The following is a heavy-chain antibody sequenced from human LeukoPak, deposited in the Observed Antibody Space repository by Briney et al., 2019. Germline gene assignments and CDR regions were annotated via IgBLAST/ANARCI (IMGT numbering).Heavy chain of an antibody. D-gene: IGHD6-25*01. J-gene: IGHJ4*02. CDR2: IYYSGST. Sequence: PSETLSLTCTVSGGSISSSRYYWGWIRQPPGKGLEWIGSIYYSGSTYYNPSLKSRLTISVDTSKNQFSLKLSSVTAADTAVYYCVREGRALADLPTSDYWGQGTLVTVSS. CDR1: GGSISSSRYY. V-gene: IGHV4-39*07. CDR3: VREGRALADLPTSDY.